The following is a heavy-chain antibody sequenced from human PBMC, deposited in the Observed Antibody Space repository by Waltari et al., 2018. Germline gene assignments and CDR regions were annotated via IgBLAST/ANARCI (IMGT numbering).Heavy chain of an antibody. CDR3: ARAGRATWSGYYISGGTQSEARFDY. D-gene: IGHD3-3*01. Sequence: QVQLVQSGAEVKKPGASVKVSCKASGYTFTSYAMHWVRQAPGQRLEWMGWINAGNGNTKYSQKFQGRVTITRDTSASTAYMELSSLRSEDTAVYYCARAGRATWSGYYISGGTQSEARFDYWGQGTLVTVSS. J-gene: IGHJ4*02. V-gene: IGHV1-3*01. CDR2: INAGNGNT. CDR1: GYTFTSYA.